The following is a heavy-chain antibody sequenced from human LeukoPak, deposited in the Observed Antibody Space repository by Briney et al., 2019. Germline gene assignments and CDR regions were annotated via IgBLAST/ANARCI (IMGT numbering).Heavy chain of an antibody. Sequence: TGGSLRLSCAASGFTFCSYSMSWVRQAPWKGLEWVFAISGSGGSAYYADSVKGRFTVSRDNSKNTLYLQMNSLRAEDTAVYYCAKDTGDCYFDYWGQGTLVTVSS. V-gene: IGHV3-23*01. CDR2: ISGSGGSA. D-gene: IGHD2-21*02. J-gene: IGHJ4*02. CDR3: AKDTGDCYFDY. CDR1: GFTFCSYS.